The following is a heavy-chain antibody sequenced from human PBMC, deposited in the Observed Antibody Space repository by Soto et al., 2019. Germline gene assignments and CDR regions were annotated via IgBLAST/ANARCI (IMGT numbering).Heavy chain of an antibody. CDR2: ISYDGSNK. D-gene: IGHD6-13*01. J-gene: IGHJ6*02. CDR3: ARDRRDSSSWYGNYYYYGMDV. CDR1: GFTFSSYA. Sequence: GGSLRLSCAASGFTFSSYAMHWVRQAPGKGLEWVAVISYDGSNKYYADSVKGRFTISRDNSKNTLYLQMNSLRAEDTAVYYCARDRRDSSSWYGNYYYYGMDVWGQGTTVTAP. V-gene: IGHV3-30-3*01.